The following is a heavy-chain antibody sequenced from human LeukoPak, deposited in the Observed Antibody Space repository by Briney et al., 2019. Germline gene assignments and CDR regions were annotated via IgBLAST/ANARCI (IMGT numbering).Heavy chain of an antibody. D-gene: IGHD3-22*01. J-gene: IGHJ4*02. Sequence: ASVKVSCTASGYTFTIYDINWVRQAPGQGLEWMGWMNPNSGNTGYAQKFQGRVTMTRNTSISTAYMELSSLRSEDTAVYYCARLGDYYDSSGSDYWGQGTLVTVSS. CDR2: MNPNSGNT. CDR3: ARLGDYYDSSGSDY. V-gene: IGHV1-8*01. CDR1: GYTFTIYD.